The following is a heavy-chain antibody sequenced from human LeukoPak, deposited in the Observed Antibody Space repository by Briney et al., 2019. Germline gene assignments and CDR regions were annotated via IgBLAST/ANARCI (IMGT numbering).Heavy chain of an antibody. J-gene: IGHJ4*02. V-gene: IGHV3-23*01. CDR3: AKDVGAAGTTYYFDY. Sequence: PGGSLRLSCAASGFTFSSYAMSWVRQAPGKGLEWGSAISGSGGSTYYADSVKGRFTISRDNSKNTLYLQMNSLRAEDTAVYYCAKDVGAAGTTYYFDYWGQGTLVTVSS. D-gene: IGHD6-13*01. CDR2: ISGSGGST. CDR1: GFTFSSYA.